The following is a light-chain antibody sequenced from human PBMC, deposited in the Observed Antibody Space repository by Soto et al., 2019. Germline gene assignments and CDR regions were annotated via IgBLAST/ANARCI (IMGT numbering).Light chain of an antibody. CDR3: TSYAGSNTFVV. CDR1: NSDVGGYNY. J-gene: IGLJ2*01. CDR2: EVN. V-gene: IGLV2-8*01. Sequence: QSVLTQPRSASGSPGQSVAISCTGTNSDVGGYNYVSWYQQHPGKAPKLMIYEVNKRPSGVPDRFSGSKSGNTASLTVSGLQADDEADYYCTSYAGSNTFVVYGGGTKVTVL.